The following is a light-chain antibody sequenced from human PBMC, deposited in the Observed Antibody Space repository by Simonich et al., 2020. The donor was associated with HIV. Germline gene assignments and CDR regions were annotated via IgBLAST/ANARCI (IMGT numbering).Light chain of an antibody. Sequence: EVVLTQSPATLSLSPGERATLSCRASQNVSSYLAWSQQKPGQAPRLLIYDASNRATGIPARFSGSGSGTDFTLTISSLEPEDFAVYYCQQRSNWPPWTFGQGTKVEIK. V-gene: IGKV3-11*01. CDR2: DAS. CDR3: QQRSNWPPWT. CDR1: QNVSSY. J-gene: IGKJ1*01.